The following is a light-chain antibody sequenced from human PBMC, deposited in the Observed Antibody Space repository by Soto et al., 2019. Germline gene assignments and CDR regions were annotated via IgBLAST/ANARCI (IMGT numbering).Light chain of an antibody. CDR1: QSVSSW. CDR2: DAS. CDR3: QQCSSYPWT. V-gene: IGKV1-5*01. Sequence: DIQMTQSPSSLSASVGDTVTINCRANQSVSSWLAWYQQKPGQTPKLLIYDASTLETGVPSRFAGSEAETEFTLTISGLQPDDFATYYCQQCSSYPWTFGQGTMVEIK. J-gene: IGKJ1*01.